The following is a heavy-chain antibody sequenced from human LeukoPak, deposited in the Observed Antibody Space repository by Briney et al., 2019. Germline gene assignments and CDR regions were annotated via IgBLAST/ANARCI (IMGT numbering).Heavy chain of an antibody. CDR1: GGSISSGDYY. V-gene: IGHV4-30-4*08. Sequence: PSETLSLTCTVSGGSISSGDYYWSWIRQPPGKGLEWIVYIYYSGSTSYHPSLKSRVTISVDTSKNQFSLKLSSVTAADTAVYYCARSWEYYDSSGYQGDSGFDYWGQGTLVTVSS. CDR2: IYYSGST. J-gene: IGHJ4*02. CDR3: ARSWEYYDSSGYQGDSGFDY. D-gene: IGHD3-22*01.